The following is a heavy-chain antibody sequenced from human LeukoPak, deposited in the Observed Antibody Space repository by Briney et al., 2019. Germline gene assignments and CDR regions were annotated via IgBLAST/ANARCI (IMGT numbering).Heavy chain of an antibody. CDR2: IYYSGST. V-gene: IGHV4-59*01. J-gene: IGHJ3*02. CDR1: GDSISNYY. CDR3: ARDGAFAI. Sequence: SETLSLTCTVSGDSISNYYWSWIRQPPGKGLEWIGYIYYSGSTTYNPSLKSRVTMSVDTSKNQFSLRLTSVTAADTAMYYCARDGAFAIWGQGTMVTVSS.